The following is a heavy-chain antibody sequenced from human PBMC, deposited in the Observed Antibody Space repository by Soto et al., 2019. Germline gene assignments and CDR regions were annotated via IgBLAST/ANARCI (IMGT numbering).Heavy chain of an antibody. CDR2: IWYDGSNK. D-gene: IGHD1-7*01. CDR3: ARENFRHYYGMDV. V-gene: IGHV3-33*01. CDR1: GFTFSSYG. Sequence: GSLRLSCAASGFTFSSYGMHWVRQAPGKGLEWVAVIWYDGSNKYYADSVKGRFTISRDNSKNTLYLQMNSLRAEDTAVYYCARENFRHYYGMDVWGQGTTVTVSS. J-gene: IGHJ6*02.